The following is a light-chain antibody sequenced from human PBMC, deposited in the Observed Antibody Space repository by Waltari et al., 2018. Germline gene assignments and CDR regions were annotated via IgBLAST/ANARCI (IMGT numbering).Light chain of an antibody. CDR1: QTVNNY. CDR3: QKHSNLPVT. CDR2: DAS. V-gene: IGKV3-11*01. Sequence: EIVLTQSAATLSLSPGERATLSCRASQTVNNYLAWYQHKPGQPPRLLIYDASKRSIGIPDRFSGSGSGTDFTLTISRLEPEDTAVYYCQKHSNLPVTFGGGTKVEIK. J-gene: IGKJ4*02.